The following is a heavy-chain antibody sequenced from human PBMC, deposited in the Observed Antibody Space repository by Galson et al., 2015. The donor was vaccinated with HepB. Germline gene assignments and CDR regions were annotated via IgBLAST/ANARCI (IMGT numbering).Heavy chain of an antibody. Sequence: SLRLSCAASGFTFSSYSMNWVRQAPGKGLEWVSYISSSSSTIYYADSVKGRFTISRDNAKNSLYLQMNSLRAEDTAVYYCAREPAGWIQLWTGAGYFDYWGQGTLVTVSS. J-gene: IGHJ4*02. D-gene: IGHD5-18*01. CDR3: AREPAGWIQLWTGAGYFDY. CDR2: ISSSSSTI. CDR1: GFTFSSYS. V-gene: IGHV3-48*01.